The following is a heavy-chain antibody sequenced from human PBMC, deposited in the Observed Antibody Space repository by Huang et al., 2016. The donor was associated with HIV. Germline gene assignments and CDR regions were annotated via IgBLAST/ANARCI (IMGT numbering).Heavy chain of an antibody. D-gene: IGHD1-26*01. Sequence: QVQLVESGGGVVQPGRSLRLSCAAFGFTFNKFDMHWVRQATGKGLGLVAIISYDGSSKYHADSVKGRFTISRDNSKNTVYLQMNSLRVEDTAVYYCAKDGRGSGTYYDYFEYWGQGTLVTVSS. CDR1: GFTFNKFD. CDR2: ISYDGSSK. CDR3: AKDGRGSGTYYDYFEY. J-gene: IGHJ4*02. V-gene: IGHV3-30*18.